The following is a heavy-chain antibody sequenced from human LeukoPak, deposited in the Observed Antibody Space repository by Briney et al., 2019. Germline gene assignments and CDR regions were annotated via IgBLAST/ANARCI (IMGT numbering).Heavy chain of an antibody. CDR3: AKELWELGYFDY. D-gene: IGHD1-26*01. V-gene: IGHV3-23*01. CDR2: ISGSGGSN. Sequence: GGTLRLSCAASGFTFSSYYMSWVRQAPGKGLEWVSYISGSGGSNYYADSVKGRFTISRDNSKNTLYLQMNSLRAEDTAVYYCAKELWELGYFDYWGQGTLVTVSS. J-gene: IGHJ4*02. CDR1: GFTFSSYY.